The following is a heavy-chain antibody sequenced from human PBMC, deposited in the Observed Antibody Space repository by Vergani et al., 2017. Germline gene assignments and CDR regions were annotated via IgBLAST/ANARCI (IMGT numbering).Heavy chain of an antibody. CDR2: ISSSSSYI. D-gene: IGHD7-27*01. Sequence: EVQLVESGGGLVKPGGSLRLSCAASGFTFSSYSMNWVRQAPGKGLEWVSSISSSSSYIYYADSVKGRFTISRDNSKNTLYFQMNSLRAEDTAVYYCARGATANWGWFDPWGQGTLVTVSS. V-gene: IGHV3-21*04. CDR3: ARGATANWGWFDP. J-gene: IGHJ5*02. CDR1: GFTFSSYS.